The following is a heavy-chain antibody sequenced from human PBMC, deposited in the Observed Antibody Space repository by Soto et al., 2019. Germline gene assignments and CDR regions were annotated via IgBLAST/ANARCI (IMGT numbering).Heavy chain of an antibody. V-gene: IGHV1-69*02. CDR1: GGTFSSYT. CDR2: IIPILGIA. D-gene: IGHD4-17*01. CDR3: ARVALIYGQEVRAFDI. Sequence: QVQLVQSGAEVKKPGSSVKVSCKASGGTFSSYTISWVRQAPGQGLEWMGRIIPILGIANYAQKFQGRVTITADKSTSTAYMELSSLRSEDTAVYYCARVALIYGQEVRAFDIWGQGTMVTVSS. J-gene: IGHJ3*02.